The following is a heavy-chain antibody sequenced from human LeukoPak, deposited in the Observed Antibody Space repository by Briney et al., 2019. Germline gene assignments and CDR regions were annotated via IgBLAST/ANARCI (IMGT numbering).Heavy chain of an antibody. CDR2: INAGSGNT. CDR1: GYTITSYA. CDR3: ARDPYYYYYGMDV. Sequence: GASVKVSFKASGYTITSYAMHWVRQAPGQRLEWMGWINAGSGNTKYSQKFQGRVTITRDTSASTAYMELSSLRSEDTAVYYCARDPYYYYYGMDVWGQGTTVTVSS. J-gene: IGHJ6*02. V-gene: IGHV1-3*01.